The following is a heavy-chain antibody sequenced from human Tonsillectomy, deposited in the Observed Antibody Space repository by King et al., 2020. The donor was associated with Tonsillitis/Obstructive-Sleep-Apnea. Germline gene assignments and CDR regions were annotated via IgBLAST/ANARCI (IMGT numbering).Heavy chain of an antibody. V-gene: IGHV3-11*01. CDR2: ISNIGSTI. D-gene: IGHD3-16*02. Sequence: QLVQSGGGLVKPGGSLRLSCAASGFTFSDYYMSWIRQAPGKGLEWVSYISNIGSTIYYADSVKGRFTISRDNAKNSLCLQMNSLGAEDTAVYYCARVTLSSGAYYFNYWGQGTLVTVSS. J-gene: IGHJ4*02. CDR1: GFTFSDYY. CDR3: ARVTLSSGAYYFNY.